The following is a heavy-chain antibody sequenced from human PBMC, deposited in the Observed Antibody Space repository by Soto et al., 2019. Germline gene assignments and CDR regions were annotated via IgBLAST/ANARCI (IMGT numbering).Heavy chain of an antibody. CDR1: GFTFDDYV. CDR2: ISWNSGNI. Sequence: EVQLVESGGGLVQPGRSLRLSCVASGFTFDDYVMHWVRQVPGKGLEWVSGISWNSGNIDYADSVKGRFTISRDNAKNSLYLQMNSLRPEYTALYYCARGLSAVPSYLDYWGQGTLVTVSS. J-gene: IGHJ4*02. V-gene: IGHV3-9*01. D-gene: IGHD3-16*01. CDR3: ARGLSAVPSYLDY.